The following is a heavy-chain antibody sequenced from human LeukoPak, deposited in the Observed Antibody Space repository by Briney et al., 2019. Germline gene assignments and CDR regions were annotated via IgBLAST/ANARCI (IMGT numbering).Heavy chain of an antibody. Sequence: GGSLRLSCAASGFTFSSYSMKWVRQAPGKGLEWVSSITTSSSYIYYADSVKGRFTISRDNAKNSLYLQMNSLRAEDTAVYYCASLISLDAFDIWGQGTMVTVSS. D-gene: IGHD3-3*02. CDR3: ASLISLDAFDI. V-gene: IGHV3-21*01. CDR2: ITTSSSYI. J-gene: IGHJ3*02. CDR1: GFTFSSYS.